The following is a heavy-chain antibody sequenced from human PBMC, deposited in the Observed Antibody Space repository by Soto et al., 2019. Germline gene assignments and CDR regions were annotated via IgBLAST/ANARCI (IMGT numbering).Heavy chain of an antibody. V-gene: IGHV4-30-4*01. CDR3: ARDQPPYSSSPRDGMDV. Sequence: QVQLQESGPGLVKPSQTLSLTCTVSGGSIRSGDYYWSCIRQRPGKGLGWIGYIYYSGSTYYNPSLESRGTVSVDTSKNQFSLKRSSVTAADTAVYYCARDQPPYSSSPRDGMDVWGQGTTVTGSS. D-gene: IGHD6-6*01. J-gene: IGHJ6*02. CDR2: IYYSGST. CDR1: GGSIRSGDYY.